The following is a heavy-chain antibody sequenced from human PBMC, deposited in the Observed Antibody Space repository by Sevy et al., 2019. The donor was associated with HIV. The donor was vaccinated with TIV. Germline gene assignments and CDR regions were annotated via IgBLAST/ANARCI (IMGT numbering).Heavy chain of an antibody. D-gene: IGHD3-3*01. CDR2: INPNSGGT. CDR1: GYTFTGYY. J-gene: IGHJ6*02. Sequence: ASVKVSCKASGYTFTGYYMHWVRQAPGQGLEWMGWINPNSGGTNYAQKFQGRVTMTRETSISTAYMELSRLRSDDTAVYYCARVDFWSGHPSPEHYGMDVWGQGTTVTVSS. V-gene: IGHV1-2*02. CDR3: ARVDFWSGHPSPEHYGMDV.